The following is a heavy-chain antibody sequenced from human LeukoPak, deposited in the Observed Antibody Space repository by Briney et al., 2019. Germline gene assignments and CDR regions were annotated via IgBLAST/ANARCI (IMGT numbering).Heavy chain of an antibody. CDR1: GFTVSSNY. CDR2: IYSGGST. D-gene: IGHD5-18*01. Sequence: GSLRLSCAASGFTVSSNYMSWVRQAPGKGLEWGSVIYSGGSTYYADSVKGRFTISRDNSKNTLYLEMNSLRAEDTAVYYCARVQLWPVGNWFDPWGQGTLVTVSS. J-gene: IGHJ5*02. V-gene: IGHV3-53*01. CDR3: ARVQLWPVGNWFDP.